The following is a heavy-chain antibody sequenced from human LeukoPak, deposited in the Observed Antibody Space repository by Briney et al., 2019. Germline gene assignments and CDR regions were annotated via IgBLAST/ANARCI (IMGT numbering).Heavy chain of an antibody. J-gene: IGHJ3*02. D-gene: IGHD3-22*01. CDR2: ISYDGSNK. CDR1: GFTFSSYG. V-gene: IGHV3-30*18. CDR3: AKTLRGKLTMIVVDVNSNDAFDI. Sequence: GGSLRLSCAASGFTFSSYGMHWVRQAPGKGLEWVAVISYDGSNKYYADSVKGRFTISRDNAKNSLYLQMDSLRAEDTALYYCAKTLRGKLTMIVVDVNSNDAFDIWGQGTMVTVSS.